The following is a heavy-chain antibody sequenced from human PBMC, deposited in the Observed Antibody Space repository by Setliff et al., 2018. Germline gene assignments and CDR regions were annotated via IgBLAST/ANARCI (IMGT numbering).Heavy chain of an antibody. J-gene: IGHJ5*02. CDR2: IYDSGSS. CDR3: GRGFSRIEGWGNWFDP. V-gene: IGHV4-39*01. CDR1: GGSVSNSGFF. Sequence: LSLTCTVSGGSVSNSGFFWGWLRQAPGKGLEWIGNIYDSGSSNYNASLKSRLIITRDTSKNQISLKSTSATAADTAVYYCGRGFSRIEGWGNWFDPWGQGILVTVSS. D-gene: IGHD2-15*01.